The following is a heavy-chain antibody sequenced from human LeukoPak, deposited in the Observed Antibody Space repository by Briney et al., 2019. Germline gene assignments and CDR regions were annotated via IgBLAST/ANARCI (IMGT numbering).Heavy chain of an antibody. Sequence: GGALRLSCAASGFTFSDYYMSWIRPAPGKGLEWASYISSSGSTIYNAYAEKRQFTISSDNANNSLYLQMNSLRAEDTAVYYCARTRYCSGGSCYDPYFDCWGQGTLVTVSS. V-gene: IGHV3-11*01. CDR1: GFTFSDYY. CDR3: ARTRYCSGGSCYDPYFDC. CDR2: ISSSGSTI. D-gene: IGHD2-15*01. J-gene: IGHJ4*02.